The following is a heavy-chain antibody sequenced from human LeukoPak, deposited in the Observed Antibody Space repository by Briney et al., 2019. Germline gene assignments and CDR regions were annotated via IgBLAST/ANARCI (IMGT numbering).Heavy chain of an antibody. CDR3: PKGYDSSSWHYFDY. V-gene: IGHV3-30*18. Sequence: SLTLPCSAAGFTFFTYGFYCVLHDPPKGLEWLAVVSYDRTNKYYAASLKSRFTISRDSSKNTLYLQMNSVRAEDTAVDYCPKGYDSSSWHYFDYWGQGTLVTVSS. D-gene: IGHD6-13*01. CDR2: VSYDRTNK. J-gene: IGHJ4*02. CDR1: GFTFFTYG.